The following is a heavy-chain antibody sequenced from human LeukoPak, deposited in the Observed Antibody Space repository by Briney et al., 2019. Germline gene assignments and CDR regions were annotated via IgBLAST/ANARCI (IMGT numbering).Heavy chain of an antibody. D-gene: IGHD3-10*01. CDR2: ISTTGST. CDR3: ARQDGLWVGDLGGWFDF. Sequence: PSETLSLTCTVSGTSISRHYWSWPRQSAGLGLEWLGYISTTGSTTYNPSLEGRVTMSEDTSQNQLSLTLSSVTAADTAVHFCARQDGLWVGDLGGWFDFWGQGIQVTVSS. CDR1: GTSISRHY. V-gene: IGHV4-4*09. J-gene: IGHJ5*01.